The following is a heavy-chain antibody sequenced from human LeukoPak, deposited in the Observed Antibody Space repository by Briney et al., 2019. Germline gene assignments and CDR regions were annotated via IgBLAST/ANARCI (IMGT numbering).Heavy chain of an antibody. V-gene: IGHV4-59*08. Sequence: SETLSLTCTVSGGSISSYYWSWIRQPPGKGLEWIGYIYYSGSTNYNPSLKSRVTISVDTSKNQFSLKLSSVTAADTAVYYCARHGSSSWYSHSYYYYGMDVWGQGTTVTVSS. J-gene: IGHJ6*02. CDR2: IYYSGST. D-gene: IGHD6-13*01. CDR1: GGSISSYY. CDR3: ARHGSSSWYSHSYYYYGMDV.